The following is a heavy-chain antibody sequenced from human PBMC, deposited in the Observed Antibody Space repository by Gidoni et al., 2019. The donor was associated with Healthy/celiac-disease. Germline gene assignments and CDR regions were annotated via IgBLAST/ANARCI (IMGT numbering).Heavy chain of an antibody. V-gene: IGHV3-48*01. CDR1: GFTFSSYS. Sequence: EVQLVESGGGLVQPGGSLRLSCSASGFTFSSYSMNWVRQAPGKGLEWVSYISSSSSTIYYADSVKGRFTISRDNAKNSLYLQMNSLRAEDTAVYYCARDPLWGGWSTSDAFDIWGQGTMVTVSS. CDR3: ARDPLWGGWSTSDAFDI. J-gene: IGHJ3*02. D-gene: IGHD6-19*01. CDR2: ISSSSSTI.